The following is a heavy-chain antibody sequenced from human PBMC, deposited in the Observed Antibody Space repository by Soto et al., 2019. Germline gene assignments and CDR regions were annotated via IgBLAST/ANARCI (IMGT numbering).Heavy chain of an antibody. CDR3: ARGGIAARSRRYFDY. Sequence: SETLSLTCAVYGGSFSGYYWSWIRQPPGKGLEWSGELNHSGSTNYNPSLKSRVTISVDTSKNQFSLKLSSVTAADTAVYYCARGGIAARSRRYFDYWGQGTLVTVSS. V-gene: IGHV4-34*01. J-gene: IGHJ4*02. CDR2: LNHSGST. CDR1: GGSFSGYY. D-gene: IGHD6-6*01.